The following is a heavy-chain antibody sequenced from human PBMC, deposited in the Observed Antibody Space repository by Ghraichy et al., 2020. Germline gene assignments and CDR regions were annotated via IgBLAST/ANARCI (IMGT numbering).Heavy chain of an antibody. CDR1: GGSFSGYY. Sequence: SETLSLTCAVYGGSFSGYYWSWIRQPPGKGLEWIGEINHSGSTNYNPSLKSRVTISVDTSKNQFSLKLSSVTAADTAVYYCARGGMVTTSFDYWGQGTLVTVSS. D-gene: IGHD4-17*01. J-gene: IGHJ4*02. CDR2: INHSGST. CDR3: ARGGMVTTSFDY. V-gene: IGHV4-34*01.